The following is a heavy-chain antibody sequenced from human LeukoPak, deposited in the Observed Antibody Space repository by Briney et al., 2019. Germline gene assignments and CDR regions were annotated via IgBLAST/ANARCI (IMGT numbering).Heavy chain of an antibody. V-gene: IGHV4-59*01. CDR3: ATPGGSGITEKH. CDR2: IYYSGST. Sequence: PSETLSLTCTVSGGSISSYYWSWIRQPPGKGLEWIGYIYYSGSTNYSPSLKSRVTISVDTSKNQFSLKLSSVTAADTAVYYCATPGGSGITEKHWGQGTLVTVSS. CDR1: GGSISSYY. D-gene: IGHD3-10*01. J-gene: IGHJ1*01.